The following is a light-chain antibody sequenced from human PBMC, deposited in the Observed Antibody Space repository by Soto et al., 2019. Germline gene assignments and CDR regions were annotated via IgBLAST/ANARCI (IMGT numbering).Light chain of an antibody. CDR2: DGG. V-gene: IGLV3-21*02. CDR3: YSAADNNLYV. J-gene: IGLJ1*01. CDR1: NIGSKS. Sequence: SYELTQPPSVSVAPGQTARITCGGDNIGSKSVHWYQQKPGQAPVLVVYDGGDRPSGIPARFSGSNSGNTATLTISRVEAGDEADYYCYSAADNNLYVFGTGTKVTVL.